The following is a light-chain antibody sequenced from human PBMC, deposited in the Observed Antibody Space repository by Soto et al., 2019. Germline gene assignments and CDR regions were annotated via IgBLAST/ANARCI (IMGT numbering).Light chain of an antibody. CDR3: MQSTHFPRA. J-gene: IGKJ1*01. V-gene: IGKV2-24*01. CDR1: QSLVHDNGITY. CDR2: RIS. Sequence: EIVMTQTPLSSPVTLGQTASISCTSNQSLVHDNGITYLSWLQQRPGQPPRPIIYRISNRLSGVPDRCSGSGSWTDFTRKISRVDAEDVGIYYWMQSTHFPRAFGQGTRVEI.